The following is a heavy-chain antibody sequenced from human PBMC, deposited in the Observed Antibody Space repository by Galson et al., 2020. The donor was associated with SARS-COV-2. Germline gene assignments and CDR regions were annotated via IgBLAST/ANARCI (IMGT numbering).Heavy chain of an antibody. Sequence: GESLKISCAASGFTFSSYWMHWVRQTPGKGLVWVARINTDGDNTTYADSVKGRFTISRDNAKDTLYLQMNSLRAEDTAVYYCARASKRVTADYWGQGTVVTVSS. CDR3: ARASKRVTADY. V-gene: IGHV3-74*01. J-gene: IGHJ4*02. D-gene: IGHD2-21*02. CDR2: INTDGDNT. CDR1: GFTFSSYW.